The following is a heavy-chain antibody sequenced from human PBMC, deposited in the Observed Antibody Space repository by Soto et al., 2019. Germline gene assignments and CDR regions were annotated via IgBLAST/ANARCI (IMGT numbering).Heavy chain of an antibody. V-gene: IGHV3-21*06. J-gene: IGHJ4*02. CDR3: ATSGVAKGFDF. CDR1: EMTFRNYS. D-gene: IGHD3-3*01. CDR2: ISSGGSYI. Sequence: GGSLRLSCAASEMTFRNYSMNWVRQAPGKGLEWVSSISSGGSYIYYADSGKGRFTISRDNAKNSLFLQMTSLRAEDTAVYYCATSGVAKGFDFWGQGTLVTVSS.